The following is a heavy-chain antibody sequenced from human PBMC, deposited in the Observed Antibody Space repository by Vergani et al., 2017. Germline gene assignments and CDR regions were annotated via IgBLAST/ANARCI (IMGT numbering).Heavy chain of an antibody. V-gene: IGHV3-9*02. J-gene: IGHJ5*02. Sequence: EVQLEESGGGLVLPGRSLRLSCVASGFTSAGYAMHWVRQAPGKGLEWVSGIGWNSNSIGYADSVKGRFTISRDNAKKSLYLQMNSLRAQDTALYYCAKDFVTSSGGGWFDPGGKGTLVTVSS. CDR1: GFTSAGYA. CDR2: IGWNSNSI. D-gene: IGHD6-6*01. CDR3: AKDFVTSSGGGWFDP.